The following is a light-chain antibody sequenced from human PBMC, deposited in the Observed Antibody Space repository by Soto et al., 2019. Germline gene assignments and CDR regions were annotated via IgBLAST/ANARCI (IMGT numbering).Light chain of an antibody. Sequence: EIVLTQSPGTLSVSPGDRVTLSCRASQSVDINLAWYQQRAGQAPRLLVYGASTKDTDMRGRFSGRGAGTECTRTINNLQSEDFAVDYCQQYRNSPRTFGQGTKVDIK. CDR2: GAS. J-gene: IGKJ1*01. CDR3: QQYRNSPRT. V-gene: IGKV3-15*01. CDR1: QSVDIN.